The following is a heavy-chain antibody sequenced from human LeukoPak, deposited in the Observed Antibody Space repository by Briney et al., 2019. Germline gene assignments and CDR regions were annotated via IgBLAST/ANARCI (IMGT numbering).Heavy chain of an antibody. CDR2: ISAYNGNT. CDR1: GYTFTSYG. J-gene: IGHJ4*02. D-gene: IGHD6-19*01. Sequence: ASVKVSCKASGYTFTSYGISWVRQAPGQGLEWTGWISAYNGNTNYAQKLQGRVTMTTDTSTSTAYVELRSLRSDDTAVYYCARDGALIAVAGVDYWGQGTLVTVSS. V-gene: IGHV1-18*01. CDR3: ARDGALIAVAGVDY.